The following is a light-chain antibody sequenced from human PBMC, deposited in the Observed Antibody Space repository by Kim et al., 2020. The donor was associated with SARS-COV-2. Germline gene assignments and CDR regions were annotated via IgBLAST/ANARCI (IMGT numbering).Light chain of an antibody. CDR3: QVWDSTSDHRVV. CDR2: YDS. CDR1: SIGSKG. V-gene: IGLV3-21*04. Sequence: ARFSGGGNSIGSKGVHWYQQKSGQAPVLVIYYDSDRPSGIPERFSGSNSGNTATLTISRVEAGDEADYYCQVWDSTSDHRVVFGGGTQLTVL. J-gene: IGLJ2*01.